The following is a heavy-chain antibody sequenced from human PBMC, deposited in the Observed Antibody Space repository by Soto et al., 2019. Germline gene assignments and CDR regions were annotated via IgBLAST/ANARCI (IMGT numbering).Heavy chain of an antibody. CDR1: GFTFSNYA. J-gene: IGHJ4*02. Sequence: GGSLRLSCAASGFTFSNYAMSWVRQAPGKGLEWVSAISGSGGSTYYADSVKGRLTISRDNSKSTLYLQMNSLRAEDTAVYYCARMRGGYNSDYWGQGTLVTVSS. CDR3: ARMRGGYNSDY. D-gene: IGHD3-22*01. CDR2: ISGSGGST. V-gene: IGHV3-23*01.